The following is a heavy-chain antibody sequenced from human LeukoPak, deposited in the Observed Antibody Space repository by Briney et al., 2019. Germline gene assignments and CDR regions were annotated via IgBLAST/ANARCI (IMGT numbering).Heavy chain of an antibody. CDR2: ISYDGSNK. CDR1: GFTFSSYG. J-gene: IGHJ6*03. Sequence: GGSLRLSCAASGFTFSSYGMHWVRQAPGKGLEWVAVISYDGSNKYYADSVKGRFTISRGNSKNTLYLQMNSLRAEDTAVYYCAKALRVATRSHYYYYYMDVWGKGTTVTVSS. CDR3: AKALRVATRSHYYYYYMDV. D-gene: IGHD5-12*01. V-gene: IGHV3-30*18.